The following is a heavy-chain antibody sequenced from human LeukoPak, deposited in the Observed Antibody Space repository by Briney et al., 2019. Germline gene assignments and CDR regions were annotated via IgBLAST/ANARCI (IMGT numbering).Heavy chain of an antibody. CDR2: ISGSGGST. CDR3: AKDQVSAVVVAATYPYYYYGMDV. D-gene: IGHD2-15*01. Sequence: PGGSLRLSCAASGFTFSTYAMSWVRQAPGKGLEWVSAISGSGGSTYYADSVKGRFTISRDHSKNTLYLQMNSLRAEDTAVYYCAKDQVSAVVVAATYPYYYYGMDVWGHGTTVTVSS. V-gene: IGHV3-23*01. CDR1: GFTFSTYA. J-gene: IGHJ6*02.